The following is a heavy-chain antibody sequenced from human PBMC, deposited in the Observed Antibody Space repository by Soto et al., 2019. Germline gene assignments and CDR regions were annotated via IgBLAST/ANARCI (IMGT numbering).Heavy chain of an antibody. D-gene: IGHD4-17*01. CDR3: ARGIKYGAYSRWFDP. CDR1: GYTFTSYD. CDR2: MNPNSGNT. J-gene: IGHJ5*02. V-gene: IGHV1-8*01. Sequence: QVQLVQSGAEVKKPGASVKVSCKASGYTFTSYDINWVRQATGQGLEYLGWMNPNSGNTAYVQKFQGRVTMTWDTSITTAYMERSSRRSEDTAVYFCARGIKYGAYSRWFDPWGQGTLVTVSS.